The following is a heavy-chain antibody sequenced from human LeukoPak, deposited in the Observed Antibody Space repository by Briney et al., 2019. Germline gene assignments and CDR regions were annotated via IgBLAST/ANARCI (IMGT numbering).Heavy chain of an antibody. J-gene: IGHJ3*02. Sequence: SETLSLTCTVSGGSISSSSYYWGWIRQPPGKGLEWIGSIYYSGSTNYNPSLKSRVTISVDTSKNQFSLKLSSVTAADTAVYYCARQGGDYADAFDIWGQGTMVTVSS. CDR3: ARQGGDYADAFDI. D-gene: IGHD4-17*01. CDR1: GGSISSSSYY. V-gene: IGHV4-39*01. CDR2: IYYSGST.